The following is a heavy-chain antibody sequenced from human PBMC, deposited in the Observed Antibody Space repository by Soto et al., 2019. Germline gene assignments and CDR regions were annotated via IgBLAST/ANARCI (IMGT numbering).Heavy chain of an antibody. Sequence: QVQLVESGGGVVQPGRSLRLSCAASGFTFNDYVMHWVRQAPGKGLEWVAVISYDGSNGYYADSVKGRFTISRDNSKNTVYLQMNSLRTEDTAVYYCARDRLRFVEWATYWGQGTLVTVSS. CDR3: ARDRLRFVEWATY. D-gene: IGHD3-3*01. CDR2: ISYDGSNG. CDR1: GFTFNDYV. V-gene: IGHV3-30-3*01. J-gene: IGHJ4*02.